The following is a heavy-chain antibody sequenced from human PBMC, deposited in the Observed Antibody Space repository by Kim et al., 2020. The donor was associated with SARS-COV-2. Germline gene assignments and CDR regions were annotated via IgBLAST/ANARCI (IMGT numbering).Heavy chain of an antibody. D-gene: IGHD3-10*01. CDR1: GFTFSSYS. Sequence: GGSLRLSCAASGFTFSSYSMNWVRQAPGKGLEWVSSISSSSSYIYYADSVKGRFTISRDNAKNSLYLQMNSLRAEDTAVYYCARAGYYYGSGTDVDYWGQGTLVTVSS. CDR2: ISSSSSYI. V-gene: IGHV3-21*01. CDR3: ARAGYYYGSGTDVDY. J-gene: IGHJ4*02.